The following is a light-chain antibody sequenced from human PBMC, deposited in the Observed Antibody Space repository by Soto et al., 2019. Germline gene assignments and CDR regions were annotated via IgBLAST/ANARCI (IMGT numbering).Light chain of an antibody. Sequence: DIQMTQSPSTLSASIGDRVTITCRASQSMNDWLAWYQQKPGKAPKDLIYDASSLQSGVPSRFSGSGSGTEFTLTIDSLQPDDVATYYCLRYNAFSQTFGQGTKVDIK. CDR1: QSMNDW. V-gene: IGKV1-5*01. J-gene: IGKJ1*01. CDR2: DAS. CDR3: LRYNAFSQT.